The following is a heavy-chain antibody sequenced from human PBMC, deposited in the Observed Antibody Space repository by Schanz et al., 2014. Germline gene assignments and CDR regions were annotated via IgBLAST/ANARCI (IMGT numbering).Heavy chain of an antibody. CDR1: GFTFSSYW. J-gene: IGHJ6*03. CDR3: ARVKYCTITRCYRTETEGIYYMDV. CDR2: IKSDGSST. V-gene: IGHV3-74*02. D-gene: IGHD2-2*01. Sequence: VRLVESGGGVVQPGGSLRLSCAASGFTFSSYWMHWVRQVPGKGLVWVSRIKSDGSSTSYADSVKGRFTISRDNAKNTLYLQMKSLRAEDTAVYYCARVKYCTITRCYRTETEGIYYMDVWGKGTTVTVSS.